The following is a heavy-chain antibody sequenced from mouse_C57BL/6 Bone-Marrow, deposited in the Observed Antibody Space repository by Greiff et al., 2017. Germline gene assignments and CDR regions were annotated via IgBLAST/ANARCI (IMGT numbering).Heavy chain of an antibody. CDR2: IHPNSGST. CDR1: GYTFTSYW. J-gene: IGHJ2*01. CDR3: ARSDYYSSSCGY. Sequence: QVQLQQPGAELVKPGASVKLSCKASGYTFTSYWMHWVKQRPGQGLEWIGMIHPNSGSTNYNEKFKSKATLTVAKSSSTAYMQLSSLTSEDSAVYYCARSDYYSSSCGYWGQGTTLTVSS. D-gene: IGHD1-1*01. V-gene: IGHV1-64*01.